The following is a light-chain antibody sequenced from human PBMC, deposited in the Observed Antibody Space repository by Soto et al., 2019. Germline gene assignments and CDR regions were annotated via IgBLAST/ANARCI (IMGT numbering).Light chain of an antibody. V-gene: IGKV3D-20*02. CDR3: QQRSNWPPIT. CDR1: QSVSSSY. J-gene: IGKJ5*01. Sequence: EIVLTQSPGTLSLSPGERATLSCRASQSVSSSYLAWYQQKPGQAPRLLISGASTRATGIPARFSGSGSGTDFTLTISSLEPEDFAVYYCQQRSNWPPITFGQGTRLEIK. CDR2: GAS.